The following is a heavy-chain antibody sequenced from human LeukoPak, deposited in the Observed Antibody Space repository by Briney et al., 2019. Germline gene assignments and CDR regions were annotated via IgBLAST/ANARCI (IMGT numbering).Heavy chain of an antibody. CDR1: GFTFSNAW. Sequence: PGGSLRLSCAASGFTFSNAWMSWVRQAPGKGLEWVGRIKSKTDGGTTDYAAPVKGRFTISRDDSNNTLYLQMNSLKTEDTAVYYCTTDIVLMVYAIATHDYWGQGTLVTVSS. D-gene: IGHD2-8*01. CDR3: TTDIVLMVYAIATHDY. CDR2: IKSKTDGGTT. J-gene: IGHJ4*02. V-gene: IGHV3-15*01.